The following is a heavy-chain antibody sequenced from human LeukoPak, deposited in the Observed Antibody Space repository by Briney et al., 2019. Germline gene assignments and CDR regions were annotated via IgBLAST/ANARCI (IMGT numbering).Heavy chain of an antibody. CDR2: IIPIFGTA. D-gene: IGHD2-2*02. CDR3: ATCARNFYCYRFDY. CDR1: GGTFSSYA. J-gene: IGHJ4*02. V-gene: IGHV1-69*13. Sequence: AASVNVSCKASGGTFSSYAISWVRQAPGQGLEWMGGIIPIFGTANYAQKFQGRVTITADESTSTAYMELSSLRSEDTAVYYCATCARNFYCYRFDYWGQGTLVTVSS.